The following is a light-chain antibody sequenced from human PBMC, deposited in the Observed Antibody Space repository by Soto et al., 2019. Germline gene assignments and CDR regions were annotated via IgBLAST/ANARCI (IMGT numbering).Light chain of an antibody. CDR2: VKSDGSH. V-gene: IGLV4-69*01. Sequence: QAVVTQSPSASASLGVSVKLTCTLSSGHSNYAIAWHQQRPEKGPRYLMKVKSDGSHIKGDGIPDRFSGSSSGAERYLTISSLQSEDEADYYCQTWGTGFRVFGGGTQLTVL. CDR1: SGHSNYA. J-gene: IGLJ2*01. CDR3: QTWGTGFRV.